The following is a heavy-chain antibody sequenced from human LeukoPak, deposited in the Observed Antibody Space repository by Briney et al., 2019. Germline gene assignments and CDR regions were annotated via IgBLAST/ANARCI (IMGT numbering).Heavy chain of an antibody. CDR3: ARAKPGSPPDY. Sequence: PSETLSLTCTDSGASISSFYWSWIRQPPGKGLEYIGYIYYTGSTNCNPSLKSRVTKSVDTSKNQFSLRLNSVTAADTAVYYCARAKPGSPPDYWGQGTLVTVSS. CDR2: IYYTGST. CDR1: GASISSFY. D-gene: IGHD3-10*01. V-gene: IGHV4-59*01. J-gene: IGHJ4*02.